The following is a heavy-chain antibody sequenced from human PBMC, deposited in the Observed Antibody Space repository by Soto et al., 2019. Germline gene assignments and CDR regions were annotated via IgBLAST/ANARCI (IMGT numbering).Heavy chain of an antibody. J-gene: IGHJ3*02. CDR1: GFTVSSNY. Sequence: EVQLVESGGGLVQPGGSLRLSCAASGFTVSSNYMSWVRQAPGKGLEWVSVIYSGGSTYYADSVKGRCTISRHNSKNTLYLQMNSLRAEDTAVYYCAGGGSVVVAATHDAFDIWGQGTMVTVSS. D-gene: IGHD2-15*01. CDR3: AGGGSVVVAATHDAFDI. V-gene: IGHV3-53*04. CDR2: IYSGGST.